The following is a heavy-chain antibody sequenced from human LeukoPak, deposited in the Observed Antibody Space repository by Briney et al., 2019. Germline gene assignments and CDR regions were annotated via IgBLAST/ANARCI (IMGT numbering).Heavy chain of an antibody. CDR3: ARNSSDWYGYMDV. Sequence: ASVKVSCKPSGYTFTIHGISSVSPAPGQGLEWMGWISTYSGYANYAQKLQGRVTMTTETSTSTAYMELRSLRSDDTPVYYCARNSSDWYGYMDVWGKGTTVTVSS. V-gene: IGHV1-18*01. D-gene: IGHD6-19*01. CDR2: ISTYSGYA. CDR1: GYTFTIHG. J-gene: IGHJ6*04.